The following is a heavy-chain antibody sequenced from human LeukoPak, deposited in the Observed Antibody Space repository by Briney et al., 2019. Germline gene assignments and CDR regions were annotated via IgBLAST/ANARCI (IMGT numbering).Heavy chain of an antibody. CDR3: ARDLSDSYYDILTGYSGY. J-gene: IGHJ4*02. D-gene: IGHD3-9*01. V-gene: IGHV3-30*03. CDR1: GFTFSTYG. Sequence: GGSLRLSCAASGFTFSTYGMHWVRQAPGKGLEWVAVISYDGSNKYYVDSVKGRFTISRDNSKNTLYLQMNSLRAEDTAVYYCARDLSDSYYDILTGYSGYWGQGTLVTVSS. CDR2: ISYDGSNK.